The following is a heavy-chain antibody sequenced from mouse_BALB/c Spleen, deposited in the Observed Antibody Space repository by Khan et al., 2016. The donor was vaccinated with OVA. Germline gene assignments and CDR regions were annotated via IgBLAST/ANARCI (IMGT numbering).Heavy chain of an antibody. V-gene: IGHV2-6-5*01. CDR3: AKQIWSPYYGMDY. Sequence: QVQLQQSGPGLVAPSQSLSITCTVSGFSLTDHGVSWIRPPPGKGLEWLGVIWGGGSTYYNSVLKSRLNISKDNSKTQVFLKMNSLQTDDTAMYYCAKQIWSPYYGMDYWGQGTSVTVSS. D-gene: IGHD1-1*02. J-gene: IGHJ4*01. CDR2: IWGGGST. CDR1: GFSLTDHG.